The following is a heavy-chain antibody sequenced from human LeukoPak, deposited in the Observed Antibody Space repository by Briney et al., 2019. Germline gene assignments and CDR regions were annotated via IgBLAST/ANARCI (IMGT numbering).Heavy chain of an antibody. J-gene: IGHJ4*02. D-gene: IGHD4-17*01. CDR3: ARVLLSPNDYGFDY. V-gene: IGHV1-2*02. Sequence: SVKVSCKASGYTFTGYYVHWVRQAPGQGLEWMGWINPNSGGSNYAQKFQGRVTMTRDTSIGTAYMDLSRLRSDDTAVYYCARVLLSPNDYGFDYWGQGTLVTVFS. CDR2: INPNSGGS. CDR1: GYTFTGYY.